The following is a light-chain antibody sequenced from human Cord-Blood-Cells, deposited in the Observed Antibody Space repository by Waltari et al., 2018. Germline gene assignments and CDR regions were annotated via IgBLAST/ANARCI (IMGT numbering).Light chain of an antibody. CDR3: SSYTSSSTLDV. V-gene: IGLV2-14*01. CDR1: SSTACGYNF. J-gene: IGLJ1*01. Sequence: QSALTPPAPVSGAPGQPIPIPSTGTSSTACGYNFVSWYQQHPGHAPKRMIYDVSNRPSGVSNRFSGSKSGNTASLTISGLQAEDEADYYYSSYTSSSTLDVFGTGTKVTVL. CDR2: DVS.